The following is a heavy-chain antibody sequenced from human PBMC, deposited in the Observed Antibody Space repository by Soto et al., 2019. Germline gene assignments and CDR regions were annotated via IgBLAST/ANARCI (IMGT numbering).Heavy chain of an antibody. CDR1: GFTFGDYA. Sequence: GGSLRLSCTASGFTFGDYAMSWVRQAPGKGLEWVGFIRSKAYGGTTEYAASVKGRFTISRDDSKSIAYLQMNSLKTEDTAVYYCTRGLGGSKACSGHWGQGTLVTVSS. V-gene: IGHV3-49*04. CDR3: TRGLGGSKACSGH. D-gene: IGHD3-16*01. CDR2: IRSKAYGGTT. J-gene: IGHJ4*02.